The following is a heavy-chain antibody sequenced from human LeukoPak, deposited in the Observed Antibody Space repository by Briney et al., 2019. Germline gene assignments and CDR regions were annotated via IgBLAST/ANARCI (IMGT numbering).Heavy chain of an antibody. CDR1: GFTFSNYW. D-gene: IGHD2-15*01. CDR3: ARDHGRYCSGGSCYFGGFFEY. Sequence: PGGSLRLSCAASGFTFSNYWMSWVRQAPGKGLEWVASIKQDGSEKYYVDSVKGRFTISRDNAKNSLYLQMNSLRAEDTAVYYCARDHGRYCSGGSCYFGGFFEYWGQGTLGTVSS. V-gene: IGHV3-7*03. CDR2: IKQDGSEK. J-gene: IGHJ4*02.